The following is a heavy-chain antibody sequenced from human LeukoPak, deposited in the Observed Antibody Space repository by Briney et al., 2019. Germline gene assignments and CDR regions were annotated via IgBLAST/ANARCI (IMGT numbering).Heavy chain of an antibody. CDR2: ISGSSYRS. CDR3: AKDPDQAVAGVYYYYGMDV. CDR1: GFTLSRFA. V-gene: IGHV3-23*01. J-gene: IGHJ6*02. Sequence: GGSLRLSCAASGFTLSRFAMSWVGQAPGKGREWGSAISGSSYRSYYAYSVKCRFTFSIDNSKSTLYLQIRILRTEDTALYYCAKDPDQAVAGVYYYYGMDVWGQGTTVTVSS. D-gene: IGHD6-19*01.